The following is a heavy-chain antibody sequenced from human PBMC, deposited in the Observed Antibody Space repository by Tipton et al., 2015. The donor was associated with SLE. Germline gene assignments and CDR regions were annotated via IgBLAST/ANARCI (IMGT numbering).Heavy chain of an antibody. Sequence: SLRLSCAASGFTFSGYAMHWVRQAPGKGLEWVAAISYDGVDKYYVDSVKGRFTISRDNSKSTLYLQLISLRREDTAAYFCARGPTSPSDAFDIWGQGTVVTVSS. CDR2: ISYDGVDK. CDR1: GFTFSGYA. CDR3: ARGPTSPSDAFDI. J-gene: IGHJ3*02. V-gene: IGHV3-30*04.